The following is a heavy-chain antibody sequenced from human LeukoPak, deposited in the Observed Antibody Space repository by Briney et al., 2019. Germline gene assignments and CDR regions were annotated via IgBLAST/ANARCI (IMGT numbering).Heavy chain of an antibody. CDR1: GGSIRGYY. CDR3: ARHRFAVIVPAGGMDV. CDR2: IYYNGTT. V-gene: IGHV4-59*08. J-gene: IGHJ6*02. D-gene: IGHD2-2*01. Sequence: PSETLSLTCTVSGGSIRGYYWSWLRQSPGKGLEWIGYIYYNGTTDYNPSLKSRVTISVDTSKNQFSLKLSSVTAADTAVYYCARHRFAVIVPAGGMDVWGLRTTVTVSS.